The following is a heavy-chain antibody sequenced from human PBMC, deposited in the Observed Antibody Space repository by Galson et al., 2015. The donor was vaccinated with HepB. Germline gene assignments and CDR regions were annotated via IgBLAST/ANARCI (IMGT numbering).Heavy chain of an antibody. J-gene: IGHJ5*02. Sequence: SLRLSCAASGFTFNMYSMNWVRQAPGKGLEWVSSISSRRSYIYYADSVKGRFTVSRDNTGSSLYLQMSSLRAEDTAVYYCARSFVRDKTLDYYDNSGFYLLGQGTLVTVSS. V-gene: IGHV3-21*01. D-gene: IGHD3-22*01. CDR2: ISSRRSYI. CDR1: GFTFNMYS. CDR3: ARSFVRDKTLDYYDNSGFYL.